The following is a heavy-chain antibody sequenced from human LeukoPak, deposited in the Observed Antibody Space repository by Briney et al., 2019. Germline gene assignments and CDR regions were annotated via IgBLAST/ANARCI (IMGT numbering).Heavy chain of an antibody. Sequence: PSETLSLTCAVYGGSFSGYYWSWIRQPPGKGLEWIGEINHSGSTNYNPSLKSRVTISVDTSKNQFSLKLSSVTAADTAVYYCAGISRTSVSVDYWGQGTLVTVSS. D-gene: IGHD3-16*02. J-gene: IGHJ4*02. CDR1: GGSFSGYY. CDR3: AGISRTSVSVDY. CDR2: INHSGST. V-gene: IGHV4-34*01.